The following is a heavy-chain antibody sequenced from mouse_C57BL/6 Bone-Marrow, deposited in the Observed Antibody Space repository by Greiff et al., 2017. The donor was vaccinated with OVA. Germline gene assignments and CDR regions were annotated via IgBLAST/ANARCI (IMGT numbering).Heavy chain of an antibody. CDR2: IDPENGDT. CDR1: GFNIKDDY. V-gene: IGHV14-4*01. CDR3: TSYDYDEAYYAMDY. D-gene: IGHD2-4*01. J-gene: IGHJ4*01. Sequence: VQLQQSGAELVRPGASVKLSCTASGFNIKDDYMHWVKQRPEQGLEWIGWIDPENGDTEYASKFQGKATITADTSSNTAYLQLSTLTSEHTAVYYCTSYDYDEAYYAMDYWGQGTSVTVSS.